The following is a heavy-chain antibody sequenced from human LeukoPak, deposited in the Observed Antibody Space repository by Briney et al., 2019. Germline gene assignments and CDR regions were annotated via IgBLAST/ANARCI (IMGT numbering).Heavy chain of an antibody. Sequence: ASVRVSCKVSGYTSSVLSMQWVRQAPGKGLEWMGGFDPEDGETIYAQKFQGRVTITADKSTSTAYMELSSLRSEDTAVYYCARDEIYDCSGGSCYGGWDYWGQGTLVTVSS. V-gene: IGHV1-24*01. D-gene: IGHD2-15*01. J-gene: IGHJ4*02. CDR1: GYTSSVLS. CDR2: FDPEDGET. CDR3: ARDEIYDCSGGSCYGGWDY.